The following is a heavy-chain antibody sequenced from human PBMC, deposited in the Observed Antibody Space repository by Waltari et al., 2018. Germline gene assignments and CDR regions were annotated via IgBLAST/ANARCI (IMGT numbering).Heavy chain of an antibody. Sequence: QVQLQASGPGLVKPSETLSLTCTVSGGSISSHYWSWIRQPPGKGLEWIGYIYYSGSTNYNPSLKSRVTISVDTSKNQFSLKLSSVTAADTAVYYCARGAVAQRFYFDYWGQGTLVTVSS. CDR1: GGSISSHY. D-gene: IGHD6-19*01. CDR3: ARGAVAQRFYFDY. V-gene: IGHV4-59*11. J-gene: IGHJ4*02. CDR2: IYYSGST.